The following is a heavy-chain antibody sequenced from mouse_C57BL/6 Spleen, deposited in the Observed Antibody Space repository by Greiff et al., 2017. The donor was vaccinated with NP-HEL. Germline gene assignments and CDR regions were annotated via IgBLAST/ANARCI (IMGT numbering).Heavy chain of an antibody. J-gene: IGHJ4*01. Sequence: EVQLVESGAELVRPGSSVTMSCKTSGYTFTSYGINWVKQRPGQGLEWIGYIYIGNGYTEYNEKFKGKATLTSDTSSSTAYMQLSSLTSEDSAIYFCARGYYGSSYSLYAMDYWGQGTSVTVSS. V-gene: IGHV1-58*01. CDR3: ARGYYGSSYSLYAMDY. CDR2: IYIGNGYT. D-gene: IGHD1-1*01. CDR1: GYTFTSYG.